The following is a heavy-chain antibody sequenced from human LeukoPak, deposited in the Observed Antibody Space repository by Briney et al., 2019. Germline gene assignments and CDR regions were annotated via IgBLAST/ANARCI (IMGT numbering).Heavy chain of an antibody. CDR1: GFTLIRHE. D-gene: IGHD6-13*01. CDR2: ISRSGRNT. Sequence: RGSLRLSCAASGFTLIRHEMNWVRQAPGKGLEWVSFISRSGRNTDYADSVKGRFTISRDDAKNSLYLQLNSLRADDTAVYYCARDAPCTTSTCCKQIDSWGQGTLVTASS. V-gene: IGHV3-48*03. J-gene: IGHJ4*02. CDR3: ARDAPCTTSTCCKQIDS.